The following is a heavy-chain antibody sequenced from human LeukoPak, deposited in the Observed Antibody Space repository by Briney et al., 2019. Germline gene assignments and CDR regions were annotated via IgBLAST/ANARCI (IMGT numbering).Heavy chain of an antibody. Sequence: ASVKVSCKASGYTFTSYDINRVRQATGQGLEWMGWMNPDSGNTGYAQKFQGRVTMTRDTSISTAYMELNSLTSEDTAVYYCARTLSDYKESRDVWGQGTTVTVSS. CDR1: GYTFTSYD. CDR2: MNPDSGNT. D-gene: IGHD4-4*01. V-gene: IGHV1-8*01. CDR3: ARTLSDYKESRDV. J-gene: IGHJ6*02.